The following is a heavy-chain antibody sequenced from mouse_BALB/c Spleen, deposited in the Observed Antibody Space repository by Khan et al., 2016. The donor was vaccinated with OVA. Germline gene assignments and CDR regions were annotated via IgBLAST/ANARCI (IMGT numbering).Heavy chain of an antibody. J-gene: IGHJ4*01. V-gene: IGHV2-6-1*01. CDR2: IWSDGST. CDR1: GFSLTNYG. CDR3: ARQPYYHYNVMDY. D-gene: IGHD2-10*01. Sequence: VKLLESGPGLVAPSQSLSITCTISGFSLTNYGVHWVRQPPGKGLEWLVVIWSDGSTTYNSALKSRLTINKDNSKSQVFLKMNSLQTDDTAMYFCARQPYYHYNVMDYWGQGTSVTVSP.